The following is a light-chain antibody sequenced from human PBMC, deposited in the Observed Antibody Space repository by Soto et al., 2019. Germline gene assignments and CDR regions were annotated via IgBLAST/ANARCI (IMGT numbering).Light chain of an antibody. Sequence: EIVLTQSPAPLSLSPGDRATLSCRASQSVSSSYLAWYQQKPGQAPRLLIYGASSRATGIPDRFSGSGSGTDFTLTISRLEPEDFAVYYCQQYGSSPRTFGQGTKVEIK. CDR1: QSVSSSY. CDR3: QQYGSSPRT. CDR2: GAS. J-gene: IGKJ1*01. V-gene: IGKV3-20*01.